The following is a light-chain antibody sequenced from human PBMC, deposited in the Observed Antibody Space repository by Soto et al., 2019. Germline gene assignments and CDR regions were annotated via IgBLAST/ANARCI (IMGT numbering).Light chain of an antibody. J-gene: IGLJ1*01. V-gene: IGLV2-14*03. CDR1: SSDVGAYNY. CDR3: TSYTTSKSYV. Sequence: QSALAQPASVSGSPGQSIAISCTGSSSDVGAYNYVSWYQQHPDKAPKLMIYDVSNRPSGVSDRFSGSKSGNTASLTVSGLQAEDEADYYCTSYTTSKSYVFGTGTKVTVL. CDR2: DVS.